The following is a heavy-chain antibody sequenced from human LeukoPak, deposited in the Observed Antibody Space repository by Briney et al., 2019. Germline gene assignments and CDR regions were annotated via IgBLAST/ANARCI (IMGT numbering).Heavy chain of an antibody. CDR1: GGTFSSYA. V-gene: IGHV1-69*13. CDR2: IIPIFGTA. CDR3: ARASLRDGYNYYFDY. J-gene: IGHJ4*02. D-gene: IGHD5-24*01. Sequence: ASVKVSCEASGGTFSSYAISWVRQAPGQGLEWMGGIIPIFGTANYAQKFQGRVTITADESTSTAYMELSSLRSEDTAVYYCARASLRDGYNYYFDYWGQGTLVTVSS.